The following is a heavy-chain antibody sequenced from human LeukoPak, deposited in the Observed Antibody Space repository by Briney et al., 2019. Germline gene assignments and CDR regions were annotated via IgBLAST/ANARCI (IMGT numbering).Heavy chain of an antibody. CDR1: GFTFSTYS. J-gene: IGHJ4*02. CDR2: IRYDGSNK. Sequence: GGSLRLSCAASGFTFSTYSMDWVRQAPGKGLEWVAFIRYDGSNKYYADSVKGRFTFSRDNSKNTLYLQMNSLRAEDTAVYYCAKDVYRFGESPWYFDYWGQGTLVTVSS. D-gene: IGHD3-10*01. CDR3: AKDVYRFGESPWYFDY. V-gene: IGHV3-30*02.